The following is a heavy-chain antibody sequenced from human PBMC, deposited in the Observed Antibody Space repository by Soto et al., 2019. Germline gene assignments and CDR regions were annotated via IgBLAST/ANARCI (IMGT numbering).Heavy chain of an antibody. CDR3: TPDVNLEFLSGRNDY. V-gene: IGHV3-15*01. CDR1: GFTFSNAW. D-gene: IGHD3-3*01. J-gene: IGHJ4*02. Sequence: EVQLVESGGGLVKPGGSLRLSCAASGFTFSNAWMSWVRQAPGKGLEWVGRIKSKTDGGTTDYAAPVKGRFTISRDDSKNTLYLQMNSLKTEDTAVYYCTPDVNLEFLSGRNDYWGQGTLVTVFS. CDR2: IKSKTDGGTT.